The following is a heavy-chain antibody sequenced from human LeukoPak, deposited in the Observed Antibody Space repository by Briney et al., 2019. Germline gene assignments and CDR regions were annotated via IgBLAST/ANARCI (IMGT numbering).Heavy chain of an antibody. CDR2: INSDGSDT. D-gene: IGHD6-13*01. Sequence: GGSLRLSCAVSGFTFSSHWMHWVRQAPGKGLVWVSRINSDGSDTKYADSVKGRFTISRDNAKNPLYLQMNSLRAEDTAVYYCARVGRITAASDIDYWGQGILVTVSS. CDR1: GFTFSSHW. V-gene: IGHV3-74*03. CDR3: ARVGRITAASDIDY. J-gene: IGHJ4*02.